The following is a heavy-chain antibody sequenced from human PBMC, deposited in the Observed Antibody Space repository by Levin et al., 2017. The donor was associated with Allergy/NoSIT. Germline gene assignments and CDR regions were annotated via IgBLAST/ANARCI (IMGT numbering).Heavy chain of an antibody. CDR3: ASLYYGSGSIYAFDP. D-gene: IGHD3-10*01. CDR2: MNPNSGNT. CDR1: GYTFTSYD. Sequence: KTGGSLRLSCKASGYTFTSYDINWVRQATGQGLEWMGWMNPNSGNTGYAQKFQGRVTMTRNTSISTAYMELSSLRSEDTAVYYCASLYYGSGSIYAFDPWGQGTLVTVSS. J-gene: IGHJ5*02. V-gene: IGHV1-8*01.